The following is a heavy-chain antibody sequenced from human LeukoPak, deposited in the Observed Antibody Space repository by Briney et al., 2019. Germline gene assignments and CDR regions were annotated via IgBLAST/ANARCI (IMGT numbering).Heavy chain of an antibody. D-gene: IGHD6-19*01. CDR2: IDAGGGDT. CDR3: GRPTKYWLVRGNGVDV. Sequence: WASLRLSCAASGFSFSSYAMTWVRQAPGKGLEWVSSIDAGGGDTYHSDSVKGRFTISRDNSMNTLYLQMNSLRADDTAVYYCGRPTKYWLVRGNGVDVWGQGTTVTVSS. V-gene: IGHV3-23*01. J-gene: IGHJ6*02. CDR1: GFSFSSYA.